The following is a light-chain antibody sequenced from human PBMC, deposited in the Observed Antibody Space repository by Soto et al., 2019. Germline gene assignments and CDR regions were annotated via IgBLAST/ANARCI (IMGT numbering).Light chain of an antibody. Sequence: ITESPPSVYLCVGGNIYINCLASQPISSYLNWYQHKPGEAPRLLIYFISRLQSGAPSRFSGIGSGKDFTLTMECPHPEDTATYNCQQHYSRAVRVGQGARLEIK. CDR2: FIS. J-gene: IGKJ5*01. CDR1: QPISSY. CDR3: QQHYSRAVR. V-gene: IGKV1-39*01.